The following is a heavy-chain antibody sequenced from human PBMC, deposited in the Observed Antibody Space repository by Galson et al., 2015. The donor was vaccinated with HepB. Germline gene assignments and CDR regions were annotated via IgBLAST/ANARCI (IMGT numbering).Heavy chain of an antibody. Sequence: SVKVSCKASGYTFTSYGISWVRQAPGQGLEWMGWISAYNGNTNYAQKLQGRVTMTTDTSTSTAYMELRSLRSDDTAVYYCASSMGAAARGYYFDYWGQGTLVTVSS. D-gene: IGHD1-26*01. J-gene: IGHJ4*02. CDR2: ISAYNGNT. CDR1: GYTFTSYG. V-gene: IGHV1-18*01. CDR3: ASSMGAAARGYYFDY.